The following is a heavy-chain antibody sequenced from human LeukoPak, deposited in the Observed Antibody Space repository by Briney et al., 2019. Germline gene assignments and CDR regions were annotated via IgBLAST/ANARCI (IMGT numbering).Heavy chain of an antibody. CDR2: IKGDGSKT. CDR3: VRDLPDY. CDR1: GFTFDDYA. J-gene: IGHJ4*02. V-gene: IGHV3-7*01. Sequence: PGGSLRLSCAASGFTFDDYAMHWVRQAPGKGLEWVANIKGDGSKTFYVDSVKGRFTISRDNAKNSLYLQMNSLKAEDTAVYYCVRDLPDYWGQGTLVAVSS.